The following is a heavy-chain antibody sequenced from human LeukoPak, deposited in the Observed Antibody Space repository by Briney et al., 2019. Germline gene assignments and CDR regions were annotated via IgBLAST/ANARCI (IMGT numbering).Heavy chain of an antibody. CDR1: GGSFSGYY. J-gene: IGHJ3*02. D-gene: IGHD3-3*01. CDR3: ARVVSTGVVIVHDAFDI. V-gene: IGHV4-34*01. CDR2: INHSGST. Sequence: SETLSLTCAVYGGSFSGYYWSWIRQPPGKGLEWIGEINHSGSTNYNPSPKSRVTISVDTSKNQFSLKLSSVTAADTAVYYCARVVSTGVVIVHDAFDIWGQGTMVTVSS.